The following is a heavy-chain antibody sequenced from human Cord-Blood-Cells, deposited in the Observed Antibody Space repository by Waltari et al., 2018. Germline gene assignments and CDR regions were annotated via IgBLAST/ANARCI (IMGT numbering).Heavy chain of an antibody. D-gene: IGHD3-10*02. CDR1: GFTFSSSA. CDR3: ARSPLGSGSYYDY. V-gene: IGHV3-30-3*01. J-gene: IGHJ4*02. Sequence: QVQLVESGGGVVQPGRSLRLSCAASGFTFSSSAMHWVRPAPGKGLEWVAFISYDGSNKYYADSVKGRFTISRDNSKNTLYLQMNSLRAEDTAVYYCARSPLGSGSYYDYWGQGTLVTVSS. CDR2: ISYDGSNK.